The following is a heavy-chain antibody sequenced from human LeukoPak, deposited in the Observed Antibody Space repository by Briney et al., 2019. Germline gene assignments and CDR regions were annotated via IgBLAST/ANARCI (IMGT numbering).Heavy chain of an antibody. D-gene: IGHD3-22*01. V-gene: IGHV4-30-4*01. CDR2: MYYSGST. CDR3: ARPYYYDSRIDP. CDR1: GGSISSGDYY. Sequence: PSQTLSLTCTASGGSISSGDYYWSWIRQPPGKGLEWIAYMYYSGSTYYSPSLKSRVTMSADTSKNQLSLKLSSVTAADTAVYYCARPYYYDSRIDPWGQGILVTVSS. J-gene: IGHJ5*02.